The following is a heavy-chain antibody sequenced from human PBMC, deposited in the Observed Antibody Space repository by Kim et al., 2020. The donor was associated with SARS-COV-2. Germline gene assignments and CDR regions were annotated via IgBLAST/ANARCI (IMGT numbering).Heavy chain of an antibody. CDR2: EGAAK. Sequence: EGAAKNYVDPVRGRFSISRDNAKNTLFLQMNSRRAEDTAVYYCVRGIPSAWGQGTLVTVSS. J-gene: IGHJ5*02. CDR3: VRGIPSA. V-gene: IGHV3-7*04. D-gene: IGHD2-21*01.